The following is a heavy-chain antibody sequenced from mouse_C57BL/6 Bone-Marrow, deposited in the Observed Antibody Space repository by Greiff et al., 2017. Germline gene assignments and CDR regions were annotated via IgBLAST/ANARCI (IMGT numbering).Heavy chain of an antibody. Sequence: QVQLQQSGAELARPGASVKLSCKASGYTFTSYGISWVKQRTGQGLEWIGEIYPRSGNTYYNEKFTGKATLTADKSTRTAYMELRSLTSEDSAVYFCARSETVVATDYFDYWGQGTTLTVSS. V-gene: IGHV1-81*01. CDR1: GYTFTSYG. CDR3: ARSETVVATDYFDY. D-gene: IGHD1-1*01. CDR2: IYPRSGNT. J-gene: IGHJ2*01.